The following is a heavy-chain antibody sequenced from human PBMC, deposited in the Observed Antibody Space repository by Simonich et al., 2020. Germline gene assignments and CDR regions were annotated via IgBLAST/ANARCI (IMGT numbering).Heavy chain of an antibody. V-gene: IGHV1-69*09. CDR3: ARGGLADRRIVYYYYMDV. D-gene: IGHD2-15*01. J-gene: IGHJ6*03. CDR1: GGTFRSYA. CDR2: IIPIRGIA. Sequence: QVQLVQSGAEVKKPGSSVKVSCKASGGTFRSYAISWVRQAPGQGLEWMGVIIPIRGIANYAKKCQGRVTITADKSTSTAYMELSSLRSEDTAVYYCARGGLADRRIVYYYYMDVWGKGTTVTVSS.